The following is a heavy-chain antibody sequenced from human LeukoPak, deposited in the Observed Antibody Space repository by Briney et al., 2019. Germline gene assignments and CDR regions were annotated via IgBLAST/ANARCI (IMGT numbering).Heavy chain of an antibody. J-gene: IGHJ5*02. CDR3: ARDGHTYSSTFDP. CDR1: GGSISSYY. Sequence: SETLSLTRTVSGGSISSYYWSWIRQPPGKGLEWIGYIYYSGSTNYNPSLKSRVTISVDTSKNQFSLKLSSVTAADTAVYYCARDGHTYSSTFDPWGQGTLVTVSS. CDR2: IYYSGST. D-gene: IGHD6-13*01. V-gene: IGHV4-59*12.